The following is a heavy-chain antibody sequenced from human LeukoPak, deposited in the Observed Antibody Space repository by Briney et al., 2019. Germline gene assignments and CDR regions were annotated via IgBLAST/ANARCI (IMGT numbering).Heavy chain of an antibody. CDR3: ARHEAYGLLDH. CDR1: GGSIISYY. Sequence: SETLSLTCTVSGGSIISYYWSWVRQPPGKGLEWIGYVYESGSANYNPSLQSRASISVDTSKNQFSLKLNAVTAADTAVYYCARHEAYGLLDHWGQGTLVTVSS. J-gene: IGHJ4*02. V-gene: IGHV4-59*08. D-gene: IGHD4-17*01. CDR2: VYESGSA.